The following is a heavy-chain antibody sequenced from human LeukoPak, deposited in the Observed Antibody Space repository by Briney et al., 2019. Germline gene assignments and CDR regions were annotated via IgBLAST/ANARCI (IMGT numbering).Heavy chain of an antibody. Sequence: GGSLRLPCAASGFSFSSYWMSWVRQAPGKGLEWVANIRPDGSEQYYMDSVKGRFTISRDNVRNSLYLQMNSLRAQDTAVYYCASPDHYCSSGTCPWGQGTRVTVSS. CDR2: IRPDGSEQ. CDR1: GFSFSSYW. J-gene: IGHJ5*02. D-gene: IGHD2-15*01. V-gene: IGHV3-7*01. CDR3: ASPDHYCSSGTCP.